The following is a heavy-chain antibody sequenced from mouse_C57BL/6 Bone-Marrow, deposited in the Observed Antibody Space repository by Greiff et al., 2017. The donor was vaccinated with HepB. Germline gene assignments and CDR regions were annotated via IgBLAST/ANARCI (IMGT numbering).Heavy chain of an antibody. CDR2: ISDGGSYT. D-gene: IGHD1-1*02. CDR1: GFTFSSYA. J-gene: IGHJ2*01. Sequence: EVKLVESGGGLVKPGGSLKLSCAASGFTFSSYAMSWVRQTPEKRLEWVATISDGGSYTYYPDNVKGRFTISRDNAKNNLYLQMSHLKSEDTAMYYCARDYGIFDYWGQGTTLTVSS. CDR3: ARDYGIFDY. V-gene: IGHV5-4*03.